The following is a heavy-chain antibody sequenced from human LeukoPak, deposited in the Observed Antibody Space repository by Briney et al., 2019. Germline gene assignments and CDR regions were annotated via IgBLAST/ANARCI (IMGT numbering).Heavy chain of an antibody. J-gene: IGHJ5*02. CDR2: IYYSGST. V-gene: IGHV4-39*01. Sequence: PSETLSLTCTVSGGSISSSSYYWGWIRQPPWKGLEWFGSIYYSGSTYYNPSLKSRVTISVDTSKNQFSLKLSSVTAADTAVYYCARRIAAARFDPWGQGTLVTVSS. CDR1: GGSISSSSYY. D-gene: IGHD6-13*01. CDR3: ARRIAAARFDP.